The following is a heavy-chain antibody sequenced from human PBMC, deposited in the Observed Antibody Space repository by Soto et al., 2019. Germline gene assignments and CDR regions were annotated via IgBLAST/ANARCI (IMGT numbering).Heavy chain of an antibody. CDR3: AKDQWAITVAGTFDY. CDR2: ISYDGSNK. V-gene: IGHV3-30*18. Sequence: QVQLVESGGGVVQPGRSLRLSCAASGFTFSSYGMHWVRQAPGKGLEWVALISYDGSNKYYADSVKGRFTISRDTSKSTLYLQMNSLRAEDTAVYYCAKDQWAITVAGTFDYWGQGTLVTVSS. CDR1: GFTFSSYG. J-gene: IGHJ4*02. D-gene: IGHD6-19*01.